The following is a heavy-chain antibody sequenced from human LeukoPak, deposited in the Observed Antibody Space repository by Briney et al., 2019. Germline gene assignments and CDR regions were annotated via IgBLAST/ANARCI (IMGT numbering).Heavy chain of an antibody. D-gene: IGHD1-7*01. J-gene: IGHJ4*02. CDR3: AKRPGGGNYHFDY. Sequence: GGSLRLSCAASGFTFSTSAMTWVRQAPGKGLEWVSGISASGGSTYYADSVKGRFTISRDNSKNTLYLQVNSLRAEDTAIYYCAKRPGGGNYHFDYWGQGTLVTVSS. CDR2: ISASGGST. V-gene: IGHV3-23*01. CDR1: GFTFSTSA.